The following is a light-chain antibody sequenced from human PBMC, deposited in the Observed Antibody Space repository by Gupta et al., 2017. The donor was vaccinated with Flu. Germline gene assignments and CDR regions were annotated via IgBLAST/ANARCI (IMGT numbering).Light chain of an antibody. CDR3: QVGDTSTDHWL. CDR1: NIGSEN. Sequence: GQTASIACGGANIGSENVHWYQQKPGQAPVLLLYDEDRRRSGIPERFSGSNSGSTATVTSSRVEAGDEADYYCQVGDTSTDHWLFGGGTRLTVV. J-gene: IGLJ3*02. CDR2: DED. V-gene: IGLV3-21*02.